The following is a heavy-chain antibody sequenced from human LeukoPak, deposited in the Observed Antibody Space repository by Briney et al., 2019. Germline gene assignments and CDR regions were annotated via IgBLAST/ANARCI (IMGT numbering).Heavy chain of an antibody. J-gene: IGHJ3*02. Sequence: GGSLRLSCAASGFTFSSYGMHWVRQAPGKGLEWVAVISYDGSNKYYADSVKGRFTISRDNSKNTLYLQMNSLRAEDTAVYYCAKDLSSGYYYVVEAFDIWGQGTMVTVSS. CDR3: AKDLSSGYYYVVEAFDI. CDR2: ISYDGSNK. D-gene: IGHD3-22*01. V-gene: IGHV3-30*18. CDR1: GFTFSSYG.